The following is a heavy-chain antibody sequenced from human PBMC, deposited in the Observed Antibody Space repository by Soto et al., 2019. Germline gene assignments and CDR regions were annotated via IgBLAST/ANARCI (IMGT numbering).Heavy chain of an antibody. CDR1: ADSFSKYY. CDR3: ASVTFGGVVLAH. D-gene: IGHD3-16*01. J-gene: IGHJ4*02. CDR2: IYFNGNT. Sequence: KPSETLSLTCSVSADSFSKYYWTWIRQPPGEGLEWIGYIYFNGNTNYNPSLKERVTISIDTSKKQFSLNLSSVTAADTAVYYCASVTFGGVVLAHWGQGTLVTVSS. V-gene: IGHV4-59*01.